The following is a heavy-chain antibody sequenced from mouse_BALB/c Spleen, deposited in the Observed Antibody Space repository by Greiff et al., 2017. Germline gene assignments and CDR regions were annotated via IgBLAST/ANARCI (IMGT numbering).Heavy chain of an antibody. CDR3: ARGEDDFYFDY. J-gene: IGHJ2*01. D-gene: IGHD2-4*01. CDR1: GFTFSSYA. V-gene: IGHV5-6-5*01. Sequence: EVQLVESGGGLVKPGGSLKLSCAASGFTFSSYAMSWVRQTPEKRLEWVASISSGGSTYYPDSVKGRFTISRDNARNILYLQMSSLRSEDTAMYYCARGEDDFYFDYWGQGTTLTVSS. CDR2: ISSGGST.